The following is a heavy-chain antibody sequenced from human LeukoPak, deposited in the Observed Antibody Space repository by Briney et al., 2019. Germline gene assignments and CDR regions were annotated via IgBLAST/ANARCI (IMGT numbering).Heavy chain of an antibody. Sequence: PGGSLRLSCAASGFTFSSYVMNWVRQVPGKGLEWVSSTSSGSTYIYNADSVKGRFTISRDNAKNSLYLRMNSLRAEDTAVYYCARLGYCSGGSCSSFDYWGQGTLVTVSS. CDR3: ARLGYCSGGSCSSFDY. D-gene: IGHD2-15*01. CDR2: TSSGSTYI. CDR1: GFTFSSYV. J-gene: IGHJ4*02. V-gene: IGHV3-21*01.